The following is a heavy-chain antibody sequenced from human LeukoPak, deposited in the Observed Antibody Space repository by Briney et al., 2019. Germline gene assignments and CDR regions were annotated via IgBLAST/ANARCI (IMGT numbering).Heavy chain of an antibody. J-gene: IGHJ4*02. D-gene: IGHD2/OR15-2a*01. V-gene: IGHV4-59*08. Sequence: SETLSLTCTVSGGSISSYYWSRIRQPPGKGLEWIAYISDTGSINYNPSLKSRVTISLETSKNQFSLKLSSVTAADTAVYYCAGHHPRNTVDFWGQGTLVTVSS. CDR2: ISDTGSI. CDR3: AGHHPRNTVDF. CDR1: GGSISSYY.